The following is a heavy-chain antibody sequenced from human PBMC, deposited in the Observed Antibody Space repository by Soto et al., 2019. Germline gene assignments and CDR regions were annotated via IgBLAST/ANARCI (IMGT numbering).Heavy chain of an antibody. CDR1: GGTFSSCA. CDR2: IIPIFGTA. V-gene: IGHV1-69*13. CDR3: AREGGRYYDSSGYLPSHFQH. Sequence: SVKVSCKASGGTFSSCAISWVRQAPGQGLEWMGGIIPIFGTANYAQKFQGRVTIAADESTSTAYMELSSLRSEDTAVYYCAREGGRYYDSSGYLPSHFQHWGQGTLVTVSS. D-gene: IGHD3-22*01. J-gene: IGHJ1*01.